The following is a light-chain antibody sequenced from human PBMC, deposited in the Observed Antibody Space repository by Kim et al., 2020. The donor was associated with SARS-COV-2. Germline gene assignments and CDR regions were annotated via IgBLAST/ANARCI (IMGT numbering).Light chain of an antibody. CDR3: QQYGTTPFP. Sequence: PGERATLSCRASQTIRSTYLAWYQQKPGQAPRLLIYGASTRATGTPDRFSGSGSGTDFTLTITRLEPEDFALYFCQQYGTTPFPFGQGTKLEI. CDR1: QTIRSTY. J-gene: IGKJ2*01. CDR2: GAS. V-gene: IGKV3-20*01.